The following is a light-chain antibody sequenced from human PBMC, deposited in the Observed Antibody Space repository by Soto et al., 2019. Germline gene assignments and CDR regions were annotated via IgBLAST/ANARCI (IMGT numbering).Light chain of an antibody. Sequence: DIQMTQSPSTLSASVGDRVTITCRASQSISSWLAWYQQKPGKAPKLLIYKASSLESGVPSRFSGSGSGTEFTLTISRLQPDDFATYDCQQYNSFPTFGQGTKVEIK. V-gene: IGKV1-5*03. CDR3: QQYNSFPT. CDR2: KAS. J-gene: IGKJ1*01. CDR1: QSISSW.